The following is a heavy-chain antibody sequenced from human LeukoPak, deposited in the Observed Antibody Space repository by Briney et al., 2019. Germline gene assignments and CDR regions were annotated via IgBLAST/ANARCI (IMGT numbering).Heavy chain of an antibody. CDR2: IKSKTDGGTT. Sequence: GGSLRLSCAASGFTFSNAWMSWVRKAPGKGLEWVGRIKSKTDGGTTDYAAPVKGRFTISRDDSKNTLYLQMNSLKTEDTAVYYCTTDYDILTGSKKPQSIDYWGQGTLVTVSS. V-gene: IGHV3-15*01. CDR1: GFTFSNAW. CDR3: TTDYDILTGSKKPQSIDY. D-gene: IGHD3-9*01. J-gene: IGHJ4*02.